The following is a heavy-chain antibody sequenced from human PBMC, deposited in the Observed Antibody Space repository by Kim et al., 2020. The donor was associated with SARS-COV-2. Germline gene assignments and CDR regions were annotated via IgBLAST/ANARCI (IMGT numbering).Heavy chain of an antibody. D-gene: IGHD6-19*01. V-gene: IGHV3-21*01. CDR3: VRDDAIMAVTGTRSAD. CDR1: GFRFSAYT. CDR2: ISYDNEYI. Sequence: GGSLRLSCVGSGFRFSAYTMTWVRQAPGKGLEWVSSISYDNEYIFYVDSVKGRFTVSRDNAKNSLYLQMNSLTGGDTAVYYCVRDDAIMAVTGTRSADWGQGTLVTVSS. J-gene: IGHJ4*02.